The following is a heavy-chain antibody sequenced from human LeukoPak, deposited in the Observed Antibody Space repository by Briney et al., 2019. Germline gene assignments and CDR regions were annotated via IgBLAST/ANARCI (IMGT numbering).Heavy chain of an antibody. CDR1: GFTFSSYE. V-gene: IGHV3-48*03. CDR3: AKMRWDVFDI. Sequence: GGSLRLSCAASGFTFSSYEMNWVRQAPGKGLEWVSYISSSGSNTDYADSVKGRFTISRDNSKNTLYLQMNRLRAEDTAIYYCAKMRWDVFDIWGQGTMVTVSS. CDR2: ISSSGSNT. D-gene: IGHD5-24*01. J-gene: IGHJ3*02.